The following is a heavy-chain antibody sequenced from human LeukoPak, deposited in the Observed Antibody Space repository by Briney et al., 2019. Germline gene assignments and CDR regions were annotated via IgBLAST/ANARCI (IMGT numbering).Heavy chain of an antibody. V-gene: IGHV1-2*02. J-gene: IGHJ5*02. Sequence: GASVKVSCKAPGYTFTGYYMHWVRQAPGQGLEWMGWINPNSGGTNYAQKFQGRVTMTRDTSISTAYMELSRLRSDDTAVYYCARDQEGIVVVPAATHGRNWFDPWGQGTLVTVSS. D-gene: IGHD2-2*01. CDR2: INPNSGGT. CDR3: ARDQEGIVVVPAATHGRNWFDP. CDR1: GYTFTGYY.